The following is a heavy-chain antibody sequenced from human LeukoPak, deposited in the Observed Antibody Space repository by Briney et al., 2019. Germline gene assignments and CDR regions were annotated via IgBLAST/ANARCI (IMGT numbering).Heavy chain of an antibody. CDR3: AKGVVVAPDVTPFDY. D-gene: IGHD2-2*01. J-gene: IGHJ4*02. CDR1: GFTFSSYE. V-gene: IGHV3-48*03. CDR2: VSSSGSTI. Sequence: GGSLRLSCAASGFTFSSYEMNWVRQAPGKGLEWVSYVSSSGSTIYYADSVKGRFTISRDNSKNTLYLQMNSLRAEDTAVYYCAKGVVVAPDVTPFDYWGQGTLVTVSS.